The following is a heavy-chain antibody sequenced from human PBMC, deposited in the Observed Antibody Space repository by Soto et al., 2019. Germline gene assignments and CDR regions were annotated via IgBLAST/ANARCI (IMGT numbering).Heavy chain of an antibody. CDR1: GGTFSSYA. J-gene: IGHJ6*02. CDR3: ARDRLGYCSSTSCYGGYYYYGMDV. V-gene: IGHV1-69*06. Sequence: QVQLVQSGAEVKKPGSSVKVSCKASGGTFSSYAISWVRQAPGQGFEWMGGIIPIFGTANYAQKFQGRVTITADKSTSTAYMELSSLRSEDTAVYYCARDRLGYCSSTSCYGGYYYYGMDVWGQGTTVTVSS. CDR2: IIPIFGTA. D-gene: IGHD2-2*01.